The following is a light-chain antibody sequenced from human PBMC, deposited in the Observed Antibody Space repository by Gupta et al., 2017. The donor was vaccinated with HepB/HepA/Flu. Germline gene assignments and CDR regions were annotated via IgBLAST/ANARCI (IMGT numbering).Light chain of an antibody. Sequence: EVLLTQSPATLSLSAGERATISCRASQNVDQYLVWYQQRPGQAPRLLIYDASNRATGIPARFSGSGYGTDFTLTISNLEPGDFAIYYCQQRKIWPPLTFGGGTKVEIK. CDR2: DAS. CDR1: QNVDQY. J-gene: IGKJ4*01. CDR3: QQRKIWPPLT. V-gene: IGKV3-11*01.